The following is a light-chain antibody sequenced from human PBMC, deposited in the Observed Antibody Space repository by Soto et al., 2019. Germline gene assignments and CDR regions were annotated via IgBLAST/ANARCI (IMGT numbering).Light chain of an antibody. CDR2: GAS. CDR3: QQYGRSPST. CDR1: QSVSSSY. V-gene: IGKV3-20*01. Sequence: EMVFTQAPGTLSLSPGERAALCCRASQSVSSSYLAWYQQKPGQAPRLLIYGASSRATGIPDRFSGSGSGTDFTLTISRLEPEDFAVYYCQQYGRSPSTFGGGTKVDIK. J-gene: IGKJ4*01.